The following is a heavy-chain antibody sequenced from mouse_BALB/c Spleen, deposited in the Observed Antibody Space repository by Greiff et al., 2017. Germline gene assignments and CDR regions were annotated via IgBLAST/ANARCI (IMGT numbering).Heavy chain of an antibody. Sequence: VQLQQPGSVLVRPGASVKLSCKASGYTFTSYTMHWVKQRPGQGLEWIGYINPSSGYTEYNQKFKDKTTLTADKSSSTAYMQLSSLTSEDSAVYYCARSTGTVWGQGTLVTVSA. D-gene: IGHD4-1*02. CDR1: GYTFTSYT. CDR2: INPSSGYT. V-gene: IGHV1-4*02. J-gene: IGHJ3*01. CDR3: ARSTGTV.